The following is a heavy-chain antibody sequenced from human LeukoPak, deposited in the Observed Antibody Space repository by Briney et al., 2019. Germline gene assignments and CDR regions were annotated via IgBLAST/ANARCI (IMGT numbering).Heavy chain of an antibody. CDR1: GFTFSSYW. D-gene: IGHD5-24*01. CDR2: IKQDGSEK. Sequence: PGGSLRLSCAASGFTFSSYWMSWVRQAPGKGLEWVANIKQDGSEKDYVDSVKGRFTISRDTAKNSLYLQMNSLRAEDTAVYYCAKGGDGYSYWYFDYWGQGTLVTVSS. V-gene: IGHV3-7*01. CDR3: AKGGDGYSYWYFDY. J-gene: IGHJ4*02.